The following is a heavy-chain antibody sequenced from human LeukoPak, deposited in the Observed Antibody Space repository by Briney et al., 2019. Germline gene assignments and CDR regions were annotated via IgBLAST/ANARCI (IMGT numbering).Heavy chain of an antibody. CDR2: MNPNSGNT. CDR1: GYTFTSYG. Sequence: ASVKVSCKASGYTFTSYGISWVRQAPGQGLEWMGWMNPNSGNTGYAQKFQGRVTMTTDTSTSTAYMELRSLRSDDTAVYYCAREGLGELTLDCWGQGTLVTVSS. V-gene: IGHV1-18*01. J-gene: IGHJ4*02. CDR3: AREGLGELTLDC. D-gene: IGHD3-16*01.